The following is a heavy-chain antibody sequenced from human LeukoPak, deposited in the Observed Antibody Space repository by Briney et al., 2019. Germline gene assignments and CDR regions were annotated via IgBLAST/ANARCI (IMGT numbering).Heavy chain of an antibody. D-gene: IGHD2-2*01. CDR1: GFTFSDYY. V-gene: IGHV3-11*04. CDR3: ARADCSSTSCYELDY. Sequence: GGSLRLSCAGSGFTFSDYYMGWIRQAPGKGLEWVSYISSSDSTIYYTDSVKGRFTIPSDNAKNSLYLQMNSLRADDTAVYYCARADCSSTSCYELDYWGQGTLVTVSS. CDR2: ISSSDSTI. J-gene: IGHJ4*02.